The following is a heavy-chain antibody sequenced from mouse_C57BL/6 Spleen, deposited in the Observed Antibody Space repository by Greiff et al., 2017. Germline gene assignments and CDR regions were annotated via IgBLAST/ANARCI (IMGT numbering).Heavy chain of an antibody. CDR3: ARMEDGSSSHFDY. V-gene: IGHV1-63*01. J-gene: IGHJ2*01. D-gene: IGHD1-1*01. CDR1: GYTFTNYW. Sequence: QVQLKESGAELVRPGTSVKMSCKASGYTFTNYWIGWAKQRPGHGLEWIGDIYPGGGYTNYNEKFKGKATLTADKSSSTAYMQFSSLTSEDSAIYYWARMEDGSSSHFDYWGQGTTLTVSS. CDR2: IYPGGGYT.